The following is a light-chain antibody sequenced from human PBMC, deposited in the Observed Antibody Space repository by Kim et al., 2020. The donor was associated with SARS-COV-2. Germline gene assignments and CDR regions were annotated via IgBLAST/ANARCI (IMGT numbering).Light chain of an antibody. V-gene: IGLV2-8*01. CDR1: NSYVGGYNY. J-gene: IGLJ1*01. CDR2: EVT. Sequence: QSVTISCAGTNSYVGGYNYFSWDQKHPGKAPKLIIYEVTKRPSGVPDRFSGYKAGKTASLNVSGLQAEDEADYYCSSYAGSNNYGFGTGTKVTVL. CDR3: SSYAGSNNYG.